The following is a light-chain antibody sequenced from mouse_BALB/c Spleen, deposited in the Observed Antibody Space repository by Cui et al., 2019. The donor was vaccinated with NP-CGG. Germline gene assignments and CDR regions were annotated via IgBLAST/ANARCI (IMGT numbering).Light chain of an antibody. J-gene: IGLJ1*01. V-gene: IGLV1*01. Sequence: QAVLTQGPALTTSPGETVTLTCRSSTGAVTTSNYANWVQEKPDHLFTGLIGGTNNRAPGVPARFSGSLIGDKAALTITGAQTEDEAIYFCALWYSNHWVFGGGTKLAVL. CDR2: GTN. CDR1: TGAVTTSNY. CDR3: ALWYSNHWV.